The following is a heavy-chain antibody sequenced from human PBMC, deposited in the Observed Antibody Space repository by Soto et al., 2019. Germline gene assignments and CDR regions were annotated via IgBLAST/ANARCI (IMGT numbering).Heavy chain of an antibody. CDR1: GFTFSSYA. V-gene: IGHV3-23*01. CDR3: AKDSSKRRTTGTTADY. J-gene: IGHJ4*02. D-gene: IGHD1-1*01. Sequence: EVQLLESGGGLVQPGGSLRLSCAASGFTFSSYAMSWVRQAPGKGLEWVSAISGSGGSTYYADSVKGRFTISRDNSKNTLYLQMNSLRAGDTAVYYCAKDSSKRRTTGTTADYWGQGTLVTVSS. CDR2: ISGSGGST.